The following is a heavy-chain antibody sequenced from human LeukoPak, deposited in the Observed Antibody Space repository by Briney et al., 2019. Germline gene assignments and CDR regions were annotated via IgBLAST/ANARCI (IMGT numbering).Heavy chain of an antibody. CDR1: GYSISSNNW. D-gene: IGHD1-26*01. Sequence: SETLSLTCAVSGYSISSNNWWGWIRQPPGKGLEWIGYIYYGGGTYYNPSLKSRVTMSVDTSKNQFSLKLSSVTAVDTAVYYCARKSTVASYYQDWGQGALVTVSS. CDR2: IYYGGGT. V-gene: IGHV4-28*01. CDR3: ARKSTVASYYQD. J-gene: IGHJ4*02.